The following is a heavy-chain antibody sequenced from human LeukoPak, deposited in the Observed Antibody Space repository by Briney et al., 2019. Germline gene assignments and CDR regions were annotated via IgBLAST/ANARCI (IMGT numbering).Heavy chain of an antibody. Sequence: SETLSLTCAVYGGSFSGYYWSWIRQPPGKGLEWIGEINHSGSTNYNPSLKSRVTISVDTSKHQFSLKLSSVPAADTAVYYCARGFRGYCSSTSCYLYYYYYYMDVWGKGTTVTVSS. J-gene: IGHJ6*03. CDR2: INHSGST. V-gene: IGHV4-34*01. CDR1: GGSFSGYY. CDR3: ARGFRGYCSSTSCYLYYYYYYMDV. D-gene: IGHD2-2*03.